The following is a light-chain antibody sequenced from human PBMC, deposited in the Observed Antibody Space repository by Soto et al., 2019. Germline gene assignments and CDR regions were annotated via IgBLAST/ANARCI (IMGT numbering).Light chain of an antibody. J-gene: IGKJ5*01. CDR3: QKFYELPIT. V-gene: IGKV1-33*01. CDR2: DAS. Sequence: DIQMTQSPSALSASVGDRVTITCQASQDISDVLNWYQQQPGKAPKVLIYDASKLQTGVPSRFSGCGSEKDFTFTISSQQPGDSGTYYCQKFYELPITCGQGTRLEMK. CDR1: QDISDV.